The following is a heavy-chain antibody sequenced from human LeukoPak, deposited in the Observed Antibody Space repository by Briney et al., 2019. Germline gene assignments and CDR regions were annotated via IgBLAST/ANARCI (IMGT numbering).Heavy chain of an antibody. CDR2: LYYSGST. V-gene: IGHV4-39*01. CDR3: ARGFGYDFADY. D-gene: IGHD2-2*01. Sequence: PSETLSLTCTVSGGSISSSDYYWGWIRQPPGKGLEWIGSLYYSGSTYYNPSLKSRVTISVDTSKNQFSLKLTSVTAADTAVYFCARGFGYDFADYWGQGILVTVSS. CDR1: GGSISSSDYY. J-gene: IGHJ4*02.